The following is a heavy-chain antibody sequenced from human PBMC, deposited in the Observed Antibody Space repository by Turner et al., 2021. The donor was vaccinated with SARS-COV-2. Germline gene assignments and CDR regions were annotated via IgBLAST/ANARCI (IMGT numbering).Heavy chain of an antibody. J-gene: IGHJ4*02. V-gene: IGHV3-33*01. CDR1: GFTFSSYG. Sequence: QVQLVESGGGVVQPGRSLRLSCAASGFTFSSYGMHWVRQAPGKGLEWVAVIWYDGSNKYYADPVKGRFTISRDNSKNTQYLQMNSLRAEDTAVYYCARDGAFGATGLDYWGQGTLVTASS. CDR2: IWYDGSNK. D-gene: IGHD3-16*01. CDR3: ARDGAFGATGLDY.